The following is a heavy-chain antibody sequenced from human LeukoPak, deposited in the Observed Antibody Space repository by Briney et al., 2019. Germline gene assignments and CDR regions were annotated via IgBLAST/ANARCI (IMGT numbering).Heavy chain of an antibody. CDR3: ARARYGGNGYYFDC. J-gene: IGHJ4*02. CDR2: IYYSGST. CDR1: GGSFSGFY. Sequence: SETLSLTCAVYGGSFSGFYWNWIRQPPGKGLEWIGEIYYSGSTNYNPSLMSRVTMSTDTSKNQLSLRLTSVTAADTAVYYCARARYGGNGYYFDCWGQGTLVTVSS. V-gene: IGHV4-34*01. D-gene: IGHD4-23*01.